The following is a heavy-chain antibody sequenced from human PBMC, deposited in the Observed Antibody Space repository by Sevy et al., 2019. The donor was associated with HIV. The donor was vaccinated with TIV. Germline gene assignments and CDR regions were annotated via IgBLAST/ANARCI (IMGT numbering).Heavy chain of an antibody. V-gene: IGHV3-7*01. Sequence: GSLKISCAASGFTFSDYYMSWVRQAPGKGLEWVANINKDGSEKYYVDSVKGRFTFSRDNAKNSLYLQMNSLRAEDTAVYYCALDSSGFYAWGQGTLVTVSS. CDR3: ALDSSGFYA. CDR1: GFTFSDYY. D-gene: IGHD3-3*01. CDR2: INKDGSEK. J-gene: IGHJ5*02.